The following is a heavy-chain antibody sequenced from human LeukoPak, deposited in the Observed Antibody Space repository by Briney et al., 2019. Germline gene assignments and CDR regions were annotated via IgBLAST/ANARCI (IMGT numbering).Heavy chain of an antibody. Sequence: ASVKVSCKASGYTFTSYGISWVRQAPGQGLEWTGWISAYNGNTNYAQKLQGRVTMTTDTSTSTAYMELRSLRSDDTAVYYCARVGVQLWFQDYYGMDVWGQGTTVTVSS. J-gene: IGHJ6*02. V-gene: IGHV1-18*01. CDR2: ISAYNGNT. CDR3: ARVGVQLWFQDYYGMDV. D-gene: IGHD5-18*01. CDR1: GYTFTSYG.